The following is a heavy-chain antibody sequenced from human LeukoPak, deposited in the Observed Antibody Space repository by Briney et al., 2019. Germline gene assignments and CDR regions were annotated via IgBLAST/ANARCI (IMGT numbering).Heavy chain of an antibody. CDR3: AGDQAFVVVVAATSYYFDY. J-gene: IGHJ4*02. CDR2: INPSGGST. CDR1: GYTFTSYY. D-gene: IGHD2-15*01. Sequence: ASVKVSCKASGYTFTSYYMHWVRQAPGQGLEWMGIINPSGGSTSYAQKFQGRVTMTRDTSTSTVYMELSSLRSEDTAVYYCAGDQAFVVVVAATSYYFDYWGQGTLVTVSS. V-gene: IGHV1-46*01.